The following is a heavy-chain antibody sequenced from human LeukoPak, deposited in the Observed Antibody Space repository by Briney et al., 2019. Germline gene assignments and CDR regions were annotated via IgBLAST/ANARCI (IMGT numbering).Heavy chain of an antibody. CDR1: GFTVSSNY. Sequence: GGSLRLSCAASGFTVSSNYMSWVRQAPGKGLEWVSVIYSGGSTYYADSVKGRFTLSRDNSKNTLYLQMNSLRAEDTAVYYCARDPGGPLSRQFHYWGQGTLVTVSS. V-gene: IGHV3-66*02. D-gene: IGHD2/OR15-2a*01. J-gene: IGHJ4*02. CDR2: IYSGGST. CDR3: ARDPGGPLSRQFHY.